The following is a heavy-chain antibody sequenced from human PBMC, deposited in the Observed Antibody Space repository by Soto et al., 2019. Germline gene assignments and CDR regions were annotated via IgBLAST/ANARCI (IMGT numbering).Heavy chain of an antibody. Sequence: GASVKVSCKASGYTFTSYAMHWVRQAPGQRLEWMGWINAGNGNTKYSQKFQGRVTITRDTSASTAYMELSSLRSEDTAVYYCARVLTITIFGVGDNWYDPWGQGTLVTVSS. CDR3: ARVLTITIFGVGDNWYDP. J-gene: IGHJ5*02. V-gene: IGHV1-3*01. CDR1: GYTFTSYA. D-gene: IGHD3-3*01. CDR2: INAGNGNT.